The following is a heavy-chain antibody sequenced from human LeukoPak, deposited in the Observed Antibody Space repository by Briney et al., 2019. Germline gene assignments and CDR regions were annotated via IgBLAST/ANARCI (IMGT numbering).Heavy chain of an antibody. CDR1: GGSISSGGYS. CDR3: ARDRDRGIAVGFDY. V-gene: IGHV4-30-2*01. Sequence: SETLSLTCAVSGGSISSGGYSWSWLRQPPGKGLEWIGYIYHSGSTYYNPSLKSRVTISVDTSKNQFSLKLSSVTAADTAVYYCARDRDRGIAVGFDYWGQGTLVTVSS. D-gene: IGHD6-19*01. CDR2: IYHSGST. J-gene: IGHJ4*02.